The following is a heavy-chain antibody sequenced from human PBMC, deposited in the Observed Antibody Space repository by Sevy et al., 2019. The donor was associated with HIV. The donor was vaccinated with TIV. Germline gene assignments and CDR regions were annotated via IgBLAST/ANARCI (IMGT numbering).Heavy chain of an antibody. CDR1: GFSFDDFA. Sequence: GGSLRLSCTTSGFSFDDFAMSWFRQAPGKGLEWVAFITRNSYEAYGGTTDYGAPVKGRFLISRDDSKSIAYLQINSLKTEDTAVDYCTRGLATADTPEYYCDYWGPGTLVTVSS. CDR2: ITRNSYEAYGGTT. D-gene: IGHD5-12*01. J-gene: IGHJ4*02. CDR3: TRGLATADTPEYYCDY. V-gene: IGHV3-49*03.